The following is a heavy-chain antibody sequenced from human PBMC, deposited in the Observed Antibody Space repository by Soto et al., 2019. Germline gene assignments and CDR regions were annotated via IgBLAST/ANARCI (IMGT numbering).Heavy chain of an antibody. V-gene: IGHV1-8*02. D-gene: IGHD5-12*01. Sequence: ASVKVSCKASGGTFSSYDINWVRQATGQGLEWMGWMNPNSGNTGYAQKFQGRVTMTRNTSISTAYMELSSLRSEDTAVYYCARGEDGYNTLDYWGQGTLVTVSS. CDR1: GGTFSSYD. J-gene: IGHJ4*02. CDR2: MNPNSGNT. CDR3: ARGEDGYNTLDY.